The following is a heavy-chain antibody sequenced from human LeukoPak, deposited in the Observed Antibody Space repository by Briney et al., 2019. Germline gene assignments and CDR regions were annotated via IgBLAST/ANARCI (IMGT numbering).Heavy chain of an antibody. J-gene: IGHJ6*03. CDR1: GFTFSSYG. V-gene: IGHV3-30*02. CDR2: IRYDGSNK. Sequence: PGGSLRLSCAASGFTFSSYGMHWVRQAQGKGLEWVAFIRYDGSNKYYADSVKGRFTISRDNSKNTLYLQMNSLRAEDTAVYYCAKDTVRGERYMDVWGKGTTVTVSS. D-gene: IGHD3-10*01. CDR3: AKDTVRGERYMDV.